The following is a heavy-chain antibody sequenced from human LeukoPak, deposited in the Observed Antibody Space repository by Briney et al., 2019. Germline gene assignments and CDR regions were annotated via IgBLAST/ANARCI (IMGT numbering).Heavy chain of an antibody. J-gene: IGHJ4*02. CDR2: INPHSGGT. CDR3: ARARRDYGRSFDY. Sequence: GASVKVSCKASRYTFTDYFMHWVRQAPGQGLEWMGWINPHSGGTKYAQSFQGRVTMTRDTSISTAYMELSRLRSDDTAMYYCARARRDYGRSFDYWGQGTLVTVSS. CDR1: RYTFTDYF. D-gene: IGHD4-17*01. V-gene: IGHV1-2*02.